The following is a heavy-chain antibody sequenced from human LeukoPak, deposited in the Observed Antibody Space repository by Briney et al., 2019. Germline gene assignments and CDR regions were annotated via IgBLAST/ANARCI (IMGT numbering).Heavy chain of an antibody. V-gene: IGHV3-53*01. D-gene: IGHD6-19*01. CDR3: ARAGSGWDFDY. Sequence: XWVSAIYSGGSSYYADSVRGRFTISRDNSENTVYLQMNSLRAEDTAVYYCARAGSGWDFDYWGQGTLVTVSS. CDR2: IYSGGSS. J-gene: IGHJ4*02.